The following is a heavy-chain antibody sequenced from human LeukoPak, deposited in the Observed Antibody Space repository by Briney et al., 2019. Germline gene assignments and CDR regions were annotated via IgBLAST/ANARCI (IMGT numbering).Heavy chain of an antibody. J-gene: IGHJ4*02. Sequence: PGGSLRLSCAASGFTFSTYGMSWVRQAPGKGLEWVAAVRGSGSDTYYADSVKGRFTISRDNSKNTLYLQMNSLRAEDTAVYYCAHISSSWPDYWGQGTLVTVSS. CDR3: AHISSSWPDY. CDR2: VRGSGSDT. V-gene: IGHV3-23*01. CDR1: GFTFSTYG. D-gene: IGHD6-13*01.